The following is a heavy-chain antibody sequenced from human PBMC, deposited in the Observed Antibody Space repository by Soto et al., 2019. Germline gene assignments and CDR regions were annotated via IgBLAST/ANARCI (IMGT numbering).Heavy chain of an antibody. D-gene: IGHD2-2*01. CDR2: IYGNDDK. J-gene: IGHJ3*02. CDR1: GFSLTTSAVG. V-gene: IGHV2-5*01. CDR3: AHRRLPVDTFDI. Sequence: SGPTLVNPTQTLTLTCTFSGFSLTTSAVGVAWIRQPPGQALEWLALIYGNDDKAYSTSLKSRLTITKDTSKNQVVLTMTNMDPVDTATYYCAHRRLPVDTFDIWGQGTMVTVSS.